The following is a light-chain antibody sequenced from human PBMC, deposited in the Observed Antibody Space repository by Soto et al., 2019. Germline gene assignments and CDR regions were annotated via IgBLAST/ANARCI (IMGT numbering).Light chain of an antibody. V-gene: IGLV1-47*01. Sequence: QSVLTQTPSASGTPGQRVTISCSGSRSNIGSYYVYWYQQFPGTAPKLLIYRSNQRPSGVPDRFSGSKSGTSASLAISGLRSEDEADYYCSAWDDSLSGPVFGGGTKLTVL. J-gene: IGLJ2*01. CDR3: SAWDDSLSGPV. CDR2: RSN. CDR1: RSNIGSYY.